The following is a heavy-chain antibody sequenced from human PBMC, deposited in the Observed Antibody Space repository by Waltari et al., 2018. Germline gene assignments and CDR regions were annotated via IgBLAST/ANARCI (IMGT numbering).Heavy chain of an antibody. V-gene: IGHV3-21*06. CDR1: GFPFLTYT. CDR3: ARFEGAPYYFDF. CDR2: RSPASGSI. J-gene: IGHJ4*02. Sequence: EVQLVESGGGLVKPGGSLRLSCAASGFPFLTYTRNWVRQAPGKGLGWGASRSPASGSIYYADSVTGRFSISRDNARNFLFLQMNSLRAEDTAVYYCARFEGAPYYFDFWGQGTLVTVSS.